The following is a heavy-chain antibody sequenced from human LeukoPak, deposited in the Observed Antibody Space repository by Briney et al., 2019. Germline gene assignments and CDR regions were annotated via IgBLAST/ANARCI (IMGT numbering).Heavy chain of an antibody. D-gene: IGHD3-22*01. CDR3: ARDEARYSSGYYPNWFDP. J-gene: IGHJ5*02. V-gene: IGHV1-18*01. Sequence: ASVKVSCKASGYTFSSYGISWVRQAPGQGLEWMGWISGYNGNTHYAHNLQGRVTMTTDTSTSTAYMELGSLRSDDTAVYYCARDEARYSSGYYPNWFDPWGQGTLVTVSS. CDR1: GYTFSSYG. CDR2: ISGYNGNT.